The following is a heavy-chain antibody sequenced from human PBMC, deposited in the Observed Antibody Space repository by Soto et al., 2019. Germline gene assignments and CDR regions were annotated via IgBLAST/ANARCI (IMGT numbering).Heavy chain of an antibody. CDR3: ARGPSANYDYVWGSYRPNWFDP. CDR2: IYYSGST. V-gene: IGHV4-31*03. D-gene: IGHD3-16*02. Sequence: SETLSLTCTVSGGSISSGGYYWSWIRQHPGKGLEWIGYIYYSGSTYYNPSLKSRVTISVDTSKNQFSLKLSSVTAADTAVYYCARGPSANYDYVWGSYRPNWFDPWGQGTLVTVSS. CDR1: GGSISSGGYY. J-gene: IGHJ5*02.